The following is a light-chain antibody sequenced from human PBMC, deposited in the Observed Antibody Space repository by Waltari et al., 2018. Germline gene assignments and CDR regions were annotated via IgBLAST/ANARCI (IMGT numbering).Light chain of an antibody. J-gene: IGKJ1*01. V-gene: IGKV3-15*01. Sequence: EIVMTQSPATLSVFPGESATLSCRASQSIRSNLAWYQHKPGQAPRLLIYGASTRATGSPARFSGSGSGTEFTLTISSLQSEDFAVYFCQQYDNWLGTFGQGTKVEIK. CDR1: QSIRSN. CDR2: GAS. CDR3: QQYDNWLGT.